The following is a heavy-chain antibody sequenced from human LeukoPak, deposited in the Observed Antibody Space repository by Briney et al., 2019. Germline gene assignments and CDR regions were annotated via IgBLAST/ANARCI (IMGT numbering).Heavy chain of an antibody. V-gene: IGHV3-66*01. D-gene: IGHD2-21*02. CDR1: EFSVGSNY. CDR2: IYSGGST. CDR3: ARVAVTARWYYYYYMDV. Sequence: GGSLRLSCAASEFSVGSNYMTWVRQAPGKGLEWVSLIYSGGSTYYADSVKGRFTISRDNAKNSLYLQMNSLRAEDTAVYYCARVAVTARWYYYYYMDVWGKGTTVTISS. J-gene: IGHJ6*03.